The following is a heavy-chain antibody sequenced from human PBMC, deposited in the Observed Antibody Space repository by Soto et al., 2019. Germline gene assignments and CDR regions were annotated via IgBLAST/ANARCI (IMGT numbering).Heavy chain of an antibody. Sequence: ASVKVSCKASGYTFTDYYRHWVRQAPGQGLEGMGWINPNSGVKNYAQKFQGWVTMTRDTSISTAYMELSRLRSDDTAVYYCARVRGRGTGYEGNAFDIWGQGTMVTVSS. CDR3: ARVRGRGTGYEGNAFDI. CDR1: GYTFTDYY. D-gene: IGHD3-9*01. J-gene: IGHJ3*02. CDR2: INPNSGVK. V-gene: IGHV1-2*04.